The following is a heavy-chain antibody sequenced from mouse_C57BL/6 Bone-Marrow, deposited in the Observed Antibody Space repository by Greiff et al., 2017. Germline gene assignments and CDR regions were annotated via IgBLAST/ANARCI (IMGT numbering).Heavy chain of an antibody. Sequence: EVKLMESGAELVRPGASVKLSCTASGFNIKDDYMHWVKQRPEQGLEWIGWIDPENGDTEYASKFQGKATITADTSSNTAYLQLSSLTSEDTAVYYCTTRRFLDYWGQGTSVTVSS. CDR3: TTRRFLDY. CDR1: GFNIKDDY. CDR2: IDPENGDT. J-gene: IGHJ4*01. V-gene: IGHV14-4*01.